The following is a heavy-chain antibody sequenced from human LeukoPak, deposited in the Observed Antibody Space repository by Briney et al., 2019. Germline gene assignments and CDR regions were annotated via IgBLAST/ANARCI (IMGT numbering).Heavy chain of an antibody. J-gene: IGHJ4*02. CDR1: GYSFTINY. CDR3: ARDQEAFDY. CDR2: VYPRDGSS. Sequence: ASETVSCRASGYSFTINYIHWVRQAPGQGIEWMGMVYPRDGSSSYGEKFQDRVTVTRDTSTSTVHMELSGLRSEDTAVYYCARDQEAFDYWGQGTLVTVSS. V-gene: IGHV1-46*01.